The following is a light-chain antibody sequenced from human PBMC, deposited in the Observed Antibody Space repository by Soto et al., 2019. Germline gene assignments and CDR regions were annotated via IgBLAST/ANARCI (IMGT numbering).Light chain of an antibody. CDR2: GVS. Sequence: QSALTQPASVSGSPGQSITSSCSGTRIDIGSYNYVAWYQQFPGKTPKILIYGVSNRPSGVSSRFSGSKSGNTASLTISGLQAEDEADYYCISYTGSSTSYVFXSGTKVTVL. V-gene: IGLV2-14*01. CDR3: ISYTGSSTSYV. CDR1: RIDIGSYNY. J-gene: IGLJ1*01.